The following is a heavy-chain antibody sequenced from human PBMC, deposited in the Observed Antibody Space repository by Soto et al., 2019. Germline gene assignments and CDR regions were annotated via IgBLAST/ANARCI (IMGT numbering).Heavy chain of an antibody. D-gene: IGHD2-2*01. CDR3: ARLTQLQPSYGMDV. CDR1: GYSFTSYW. Sequence: GESLKISCKASGYSFTSYWISWVRQMPGKGLEWMGRIDPSDSYIDYSPSFQGHVTVAVDKSTTTAYLQWSSLKASDTAIYYCARLTQLQPSYGMDVWGQGTTV. CDR2: IDPSDSYI. J-gene: IGHJ6*02. V-gene: IGHV5-10-1*01.